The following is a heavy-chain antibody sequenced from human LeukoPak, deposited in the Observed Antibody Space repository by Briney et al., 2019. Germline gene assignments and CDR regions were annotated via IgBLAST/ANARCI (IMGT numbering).Heavy chain of an antibody. CDR3: ARDSSYFTYYYDSSGYYYFDY. D-gene: IGHD3-22*01. CDR2: INTNTGNP. Sequence: ASVKVSCKASGYTFTSYAMNWVRQAPGQGLEWMGWINTNTGNPTYAQGFTGRLVFSLDTSVSPAYLQISSLKAEDTAVYYCARDSSYFTYYYDSSGYYYFDYWGQGTLVTVSS. V-gene: IGHV7-4-1*02. CDR1: GYTFTSYA. J-gene: IGHJ4*02.